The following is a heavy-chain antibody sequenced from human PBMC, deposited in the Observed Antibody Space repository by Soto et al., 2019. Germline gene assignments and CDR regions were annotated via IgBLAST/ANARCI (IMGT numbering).Heavy chain of an antibody. J-gene: IGHJ6*02. CDR1: GYTFTSYG. D-gene: IGHD3-3*01. CDR2: ISAYNGNT. V-gene: IGHV1-18*04. CDR3: ARDLDYDFWWGYYYRLHAPRGPRYGMDV. Sequence: VKVSCKASGYTFTSYGISWVRQAPGQGLEWMGWISAYNGNTNYAQKLQGRVTMTTDTSTSTAYMELRSLRSDDTAVHYCARDLDYDFWWGYYYRLHAPRGPRYGMDVWGQGTTVTVSS.